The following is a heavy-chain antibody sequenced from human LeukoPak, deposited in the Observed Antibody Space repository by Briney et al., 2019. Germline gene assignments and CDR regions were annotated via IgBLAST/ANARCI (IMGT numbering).Heavy chain of an antibody. J-gene: IGHJ4*02. D-gene: IGHD3-3*01. Sequence: GGSLRLSCTASGFSLSSYAMHWVRQAPGKGLEYISAISSNGRSAYYANTVKGRFTISRDISKNMVYLQMGSLRPEDMAVYYCARVVPYYDFWSGPVDYWGQGILVTVST. CDR1: GFSLSSYA. V-gene: IGHV3-64*01. CDR3: ARVVPYYDFWSGPVDY. CDR2: ISSNGRSA.